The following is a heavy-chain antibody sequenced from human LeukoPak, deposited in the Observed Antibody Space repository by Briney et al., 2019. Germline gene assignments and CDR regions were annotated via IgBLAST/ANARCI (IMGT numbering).Heavy chain of an antibody. J-gene: IGHJ4*02. V-gene: IGHV1-18*01. CDR2: ISGYNGNT. CDR1: GYSFDIFG. D-gene: IGHD4-23*01. CDR3: ARVAATVVTRTDY. Sequence: PMGSVKVSCKASGYSFDIFGISWVRQAPGQGLEWMGWISGYNGNTDYAQNLQGRVTMTTDTSTSTAYMELRSLTSDDTAVYYCARVAATVVTRTDYRGQGTLVTVSS.